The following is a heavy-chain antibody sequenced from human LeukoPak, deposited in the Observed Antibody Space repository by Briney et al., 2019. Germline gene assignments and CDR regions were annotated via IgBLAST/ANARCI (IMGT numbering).Heavy chain of an antibody. CDR3: ARDHNYAFDN. J-gene: IGHJ4*02. Sequence: GGSLRLSCTASGFPFIDYSMNWVRQAPGKGLEWISYIGISSGNKKYADSVNGRFTISADNAKNSLYLQMNSLRVEDTAVYYCARDHNYAFDNWGQGTLVSVSS. CDR1: GFPFIDYS. D-gene: IGHD1-1*01. CDR2: IGISSGNK. V-gene: IGHV3-48*01.